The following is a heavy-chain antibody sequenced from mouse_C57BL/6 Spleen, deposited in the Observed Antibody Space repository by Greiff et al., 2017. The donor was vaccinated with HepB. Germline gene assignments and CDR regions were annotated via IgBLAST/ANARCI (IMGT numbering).Heavy chain of an antibody. J-gene: IGHJ2*01. CDR3: AREEGYESPPDY. V-gene: IGHV1-54*01. Sequence: VQLQESGAELVRPGTSVKVSCKASGYAFTNYLIEWVKQRPGQGLEWIGVINPGSGGTNYNEKFKGKATLTADKSSSTAYMQLSSQTSEDSAVYFCAREEGYESPPDYWGQGTPLTDSS. D-gene: IGHD6-2*01. CDR2: INPGSGGT. CDR1: GYAFTNYL.